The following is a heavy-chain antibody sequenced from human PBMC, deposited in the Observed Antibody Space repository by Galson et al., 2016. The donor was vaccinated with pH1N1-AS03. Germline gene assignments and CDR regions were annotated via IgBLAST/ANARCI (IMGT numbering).Heavy chain of an antibody. CDR3: ARDPRGPCSSATCATTYYFGMDV. D-gene: IGHD1-26*01. V-gene: IGHV1-2*04. CDR2: INPNNGVT. Sequence: QSGAEVKMPGESLRISCKASGYIFTGFYVHWVRQAPGQGPEWMGWINPNNGVTNYAQKFQAWVTMTGDTSISTAYMELYGLKSDDTAVYYCARDPRGPCSSATCATTYYFGMDVWGQGTTVIVSS. CDR1: GYIFTGFY. J-gene: IGHJ6*02.